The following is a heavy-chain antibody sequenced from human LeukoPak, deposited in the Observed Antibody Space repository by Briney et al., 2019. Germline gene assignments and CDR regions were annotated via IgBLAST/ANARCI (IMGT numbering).Heavy chain of an antibody. CDR1: GFTFSNAW. D-gene: IGHD3/OR15-3a*01. J-gene: IGHJ3*02. Sequence: TPEGSLRLSCAASGFTFSNAWMSWVRQATGKGLEWVGRIKSKTDGGTTDYAVSVEGRFTISRDDSKNTLYLQMNSLKTEDTAVYYCTRGLFGLINDAFDIWGQGTMVTVSS. V-gene: IGHV3-15*01. CDR3: TRGLFGLINDAFDI. CDR2: IKSKTDGGTT.